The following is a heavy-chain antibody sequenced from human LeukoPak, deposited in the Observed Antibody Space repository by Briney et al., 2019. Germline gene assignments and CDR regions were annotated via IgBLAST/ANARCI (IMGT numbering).Heavy chain of an antibody. V-gene: IGHV3-21*01. D-gene: IGHD6-13*01. CDR1: GFTFSSYE. J-gene: IGHJ4*02. Sequence: GGSLRLSCAASGFTFSSYETNWVRQAPGKGLEWVSSISSSSSYIYYADSVKGRFTISRDNAKNSLYLQMNSLRADDTAVYYCARSPGSSWSFDYWGQGTLVTVSS. CDR3: ARSPGSSWSFDY. CDR2: ISSSSSYI.